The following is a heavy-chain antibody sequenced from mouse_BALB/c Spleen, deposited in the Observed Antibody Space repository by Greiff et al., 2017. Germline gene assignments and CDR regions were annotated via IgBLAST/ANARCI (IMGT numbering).Heavy chain of an antibody. Sequence: VMLVESGPGLVAPSQSLSITCTVSGFSLTGYGVNWVRQPPGKGLEWLGMIWGDGSTDYNSALKSRLSISKDNSKSQVFLKMNSLQTDDTARYYCARSPPYYGSRGFAYWGQGTLVTVSA. CDR3: ARSPPYYGSRGFAY. V-gene: IGHV2-6-7*01. CDR1: GFSLTGYG. CDR2: IWGDGST. J-gene: IGHJ3*01. D-gene: IGHD1-1*01.